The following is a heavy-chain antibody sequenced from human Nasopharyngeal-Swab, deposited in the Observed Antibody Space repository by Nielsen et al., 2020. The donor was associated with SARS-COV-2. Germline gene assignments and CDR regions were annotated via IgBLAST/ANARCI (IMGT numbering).Heavy chain of an antibody. CDR3: ARMIFGVANAGIDV. D-gene: IGHD3-3*01. V-gene: IGHV4-61*02. CDR2: MHTSTTT. Sequence: RQAPGKGLEWIGRMHTSTTTSYNPSLKSRVTISVDKSKNQFSLELSSVTAADTAVYYCARMIFGVANAGIDVWGQGATVTVSS. J-gene: IGHJ6*02.